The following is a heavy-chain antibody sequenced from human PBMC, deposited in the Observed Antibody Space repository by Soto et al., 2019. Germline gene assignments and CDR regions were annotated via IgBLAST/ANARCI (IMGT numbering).Heavy chain of an antibody. D-gene: IGHD5-18*01. Sequence: PEGSLRHSCAASGYTFSGYGMSWVPLSIGKGLEWVANIKQDGSEKYYVVSVKGRFTISRDNSKNSLYLQMNSLRAEDTAVYYCARVGGYGPPTESLEFDYWGQGT. J-gene: IGHJ4*02. V-gene: IGHV3-7*01. CDR3: ARVGGYGPPTESLEFDY. CDR2: IKQDGSEK. CDR1: GYTFSGYG.